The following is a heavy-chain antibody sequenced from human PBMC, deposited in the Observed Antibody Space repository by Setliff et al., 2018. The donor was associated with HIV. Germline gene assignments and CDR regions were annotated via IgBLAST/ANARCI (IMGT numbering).Heavy chain of an antibody. Sequence: LRLSCAASGFTFSSYAMCGVRQAPGKGLEWVSAISGSGGSTYYADSVKGRFTISRDNSKNTLYLQMNSLRAEDTAVYYCAREGIAAAGSYSYGFGQIDYWGQGTLVTVSS. V-gene: IGHV3-23*01. CDR2: ISGSGGST. J-gene: IGHJ4*02. D-gene: IGHD6-13*01. CDR1: GFTFSSYA. CDR3: AREGIAAAGSYSYGFGQIDY.